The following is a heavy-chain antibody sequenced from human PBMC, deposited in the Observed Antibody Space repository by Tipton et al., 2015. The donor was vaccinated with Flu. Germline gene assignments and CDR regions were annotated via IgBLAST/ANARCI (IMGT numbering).Heavy chain of an antibody. CDR3: ASKFFGNFPFDC. Sequence: SLRLSCAASGLTFSTYVMSWIRQAPGEGLEWVSSIGPSGGDISYADSVKGRFTISRDNSKNTLYLQMSNLRAEDTAIYYCASKFFGNFPFDCWGQGTLVTVSS. CDR2: IGPSGGDI. D-gene: IGHD3-3*01. CDR1: GLTFSTYV. J-gene: IGHJ4*02. V-gene: IGHV3-23*01.